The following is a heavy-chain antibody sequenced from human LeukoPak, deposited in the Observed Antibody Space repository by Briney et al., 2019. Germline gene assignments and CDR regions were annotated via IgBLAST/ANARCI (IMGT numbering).Heavy chain of an antibody. Sequence: ASVKVSCKASEYTFTGYYIHWVQQAPGQGLEWMGWINPNSGGTNYAQKFQGRVTMTRDTSVSTAYMELSSLRSEDTAVYYCARVSVGATEGDYWGQGTLVTVSS. J-gene: IGHJ4*02. CDR2: INPNSGGT. V-gene: IGHV1-2*02. CDR3: ARVSVGATEGDY. CDR1: EYTFTGYY. D-gene: IGHD1-26*01.